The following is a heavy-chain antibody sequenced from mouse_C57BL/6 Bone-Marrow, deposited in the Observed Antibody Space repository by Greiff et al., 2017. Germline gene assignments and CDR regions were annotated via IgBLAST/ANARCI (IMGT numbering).Heavy chain of an antibody. Sequence: QVQLKQPGAELVKPGASVKLSCKASGYTFTSYWMHWVKQRPGQGLEWIGMIHPNSGSTNYNEKFKSKATLTVDKSSSTAYMQLSSLTSEDSAVYYCERREYGNVFACWGQGALVTVTA. D-gene: IGHD2-10*02. J-gene: IGHJ3*01. V-gene: IGHV1-64*01. CDR2: IHPNSGST. CDR1: GYTFTSYW. CDR3: ERREYGNVFAC.